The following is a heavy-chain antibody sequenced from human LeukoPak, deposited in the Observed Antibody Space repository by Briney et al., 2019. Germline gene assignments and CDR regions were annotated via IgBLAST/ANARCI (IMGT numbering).Heavy chain of an antibody. J-gene: IGHJ4*02. CDR1: GFTFSGYA. Sequence: GGSLRLSCAASGFTFSGYAMNWVRQAPGKGLEWVSAITGSGGNTYYADSVRGRFTISRDNSKNTLYLQMSSLRAEDTAVYYCAKSRIAVAGTGLDYWGQGTLVTVSS. D-gene: IGHD6-19*01. CDR3: AKSRIAVAGTGLDY. V-gene: IGHV3-23*01. CDR2: ITGSGGNT.